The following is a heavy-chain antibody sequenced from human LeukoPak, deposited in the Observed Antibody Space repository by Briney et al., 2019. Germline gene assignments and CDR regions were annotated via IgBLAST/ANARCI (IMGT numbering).Heavy chain of an antibody. CDR1: GGSISSYY. Sequence: SETLSLTCTVSGGSISSYYWSWIRQPPGKGPEWIGYIYYSGNTNYNPSLKSRLTISLDTSKTQFSLKLSSVTAADTAVYYCARENYYLDYWGQGTLVTVSS. D-gene: IGHD1-7*01. CDR2: IYYSGNT. J-gene: IGHJ4*02. CDR3: ARENYYLDY. V-gene: IGHV4-59*01.